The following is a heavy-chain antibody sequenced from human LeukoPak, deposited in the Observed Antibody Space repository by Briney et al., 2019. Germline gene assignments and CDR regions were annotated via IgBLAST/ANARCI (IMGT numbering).Heavy chain of an antibody. CDR1: EFTFNNYA. D-gene: IGHD2-8*01. J-gene: IGHJ4*02. Sequence: GGSLRLSCAGSEFTFNNYAMNWVRQAPGKGLEWVSSISGSGGSTYYADSVRGRFTISRDNSKNTLYLQMNSLRAEDTAVYYCAKGLKPAMASRSNYFDYSGQGTLVTVSS. V-gene: IGHV3-23*01. CDR3: AKGLKPAMASRSNYFDY. CDR2: ISGSGGST.